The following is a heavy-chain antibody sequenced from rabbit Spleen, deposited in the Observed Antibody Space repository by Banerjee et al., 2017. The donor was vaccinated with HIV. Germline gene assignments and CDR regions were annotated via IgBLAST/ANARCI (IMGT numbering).Heavy chain of an antibody. J-gene: IGHJ4*01. CDR3: ARDLVAVIGWNFNL. Sequence: QLKESGGGLVQPGGSLKVSCIASGFDFNSYYMSWVRQAPGKGLEWIGYFDPFFGTTYYANWVNGRFTISNDNAQNTVFLRMTSLTVADTATYFCARDLVAVIGWNFNLWGPGTLVTVS. CDR1: GFDFNSYY. V-gene: IGHV1S7*01. CDR2: FDPFFGTT. D-gene: IGHD1-1*01.